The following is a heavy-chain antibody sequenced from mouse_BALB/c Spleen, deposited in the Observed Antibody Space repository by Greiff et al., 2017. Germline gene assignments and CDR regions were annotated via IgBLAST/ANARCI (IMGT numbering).Heavy chain of an antibody. CDR1: GYSITSDYA. Sequence: VQLKESGPGLVKPSQSLSLTCTVTGYSITSDYAWNWIRQFPGNKLEWMGYISYDGSNNYNPSLKNRISITRDTSKNQFFLKLNSVTTEDTATYYCASAAMLYYFDYWGQGTTLTVSS. CDR3: ASAAMLYYFDY. V-gene: IGHV3-6*02. CDR2: ISYDGSN. D-gene: IGHD1-2*01. J-gene: IGHJ2*01.